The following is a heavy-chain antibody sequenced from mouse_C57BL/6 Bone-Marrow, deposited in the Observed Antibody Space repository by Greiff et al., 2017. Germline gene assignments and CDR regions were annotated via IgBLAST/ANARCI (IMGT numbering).Heavy chain of an antibody. J-gene: IGHJ3*01. V-gene: IGHV7-3*01. CDR1: GFTFTDYY. Sequence: EVHLVESGGGLVQPGGSLSLSCAASGFTFTDYYMSWVRQPPGKALEWLGFIRNKANGYTTEYSASVKGRFTISRDNSQSILYLQMNALRAEDSATYDCARSYGSSYEAYWGQGTLVTVSA. D-gene: IGHD1-1*01. CDR3: ARSYGSSYEAY. CDR2: IRNKANGYTT.